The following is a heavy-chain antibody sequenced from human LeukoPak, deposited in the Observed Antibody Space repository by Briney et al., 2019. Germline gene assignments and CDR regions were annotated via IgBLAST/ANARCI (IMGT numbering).Heavy chain of an antibody. D-gene: IGHD5-24*01. V-gene: IGHV1-69*05. CDR3: ARAAGYNSVGAFDI. J-gene: IGHJ3*02. Sequence: SVKVSCKASGGTFSSYAIGWVRQAPGQGLEWMGRIIPIFGTANYAQKFQGRVTITTDESTSTAYMELSSLRSEDTAVYYCARAAGYNSVGAFDIWGQGTMVTVSS. CDR1: GGTFSSYA. CDR2: IIPIFGTA.